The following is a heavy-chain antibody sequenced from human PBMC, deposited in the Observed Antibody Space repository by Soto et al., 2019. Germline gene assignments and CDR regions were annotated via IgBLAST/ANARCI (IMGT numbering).Heavy chain of an antibody. D-gene: IGHD2-2*01. J-gene: IGHJ3*02. CDR3: AVGYCSSTSCYGAFDI. CDR2: IIGSGDTT. CDR1: GFTFSNFA. Sequence: GGSLRLSCAASGFTFSNFAMNWVRQAPXKGLEWVSGIIGSGDTTYYADSVKGRFTISRDKSKTTLYLQMNSLRAEDTAIYYCAVGYCSSTSCYGAFDIWGQGTMVTVSS. V-gene: IGHV3-23*01.